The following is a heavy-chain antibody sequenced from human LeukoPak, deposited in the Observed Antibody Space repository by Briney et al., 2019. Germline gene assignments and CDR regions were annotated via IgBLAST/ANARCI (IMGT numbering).Heavy chain of an antibody. V-gene: IGHV4-59*01. CDR2: IYYSGST. J-gene: IGHJ4*02. CDR3: ASLSWLPTLFDY. D-gene: IGHD5-12*01. CDR1: GGSISSYY. Sequence: SETLSLTCTVSGGSISSYYWSWIRQPPGKGLEWIGYIYYSGSTNYNPSLKSRVTISVDTSKNQFSLKLSSVTAADTAVYYCASLSWLPTLFDYWGQGTLVTVSS.